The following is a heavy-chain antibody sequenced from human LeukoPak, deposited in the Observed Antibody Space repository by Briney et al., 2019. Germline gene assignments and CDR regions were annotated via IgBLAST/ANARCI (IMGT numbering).Heavy chain of an antibody. D-gene: IGHD3-22*01. CDR1: GFTFSSYA. J-gene: IGHJ4*02. Sequence: PGGSLRLSCAASGFTFSSYAIHWVRQAPGKGLEWVAVISYDGRNKYYADSVKGRFTISRDNSKNTLYLQMNSLRAEDTALYYCAKVYGGVVVIWGQGALVTVSS. V-gene: IGHV3-30*04. CDR3: AKVYGGVVVI. CDR2: ISYDGRNK.